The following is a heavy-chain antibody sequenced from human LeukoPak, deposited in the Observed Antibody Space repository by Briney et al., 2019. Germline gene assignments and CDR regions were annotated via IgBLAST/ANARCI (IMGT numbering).Heavy chain of an antibody. D-gene: IGHD6-19*01. CDR1: GYSISTGYY. CDR2: FYHGGST. CDR3: ARNWGTGWHSFYYYMDV. J-gene: IGHJ6*03. V-gene: IGHV4-38-2*02. Sequence: PSETLSLTCTVSGYSISTGYYWDWIRQPPGKGLEWIGTFYHGGSTYYNPSLKSRVTMSVDTSKNQFSLRLTSVTAADTAVYYCARNWGTGWHSFYYYMDVWGKGTTVTVSS.